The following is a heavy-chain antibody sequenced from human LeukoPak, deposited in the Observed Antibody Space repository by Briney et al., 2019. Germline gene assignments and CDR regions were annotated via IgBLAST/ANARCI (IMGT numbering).Heavy chain of an antibody. J-gene: IGHJ6*03. V-gene: IGHV4-34*01. CDR3: ARGRSNFLSGPYYMDV. CDR2: INHSGST. D-gene: IGHD3-3*01. Sequence: PSETLSLTCAVYGGSFSGYYWSWIRQPPGKGLEWIGEINHSGSTNYNPSLKSRVTTSVDTSKNQFSLKLSSVTAADTAVYYCARGRSNFLSGPYYMDVWGKGTTVTVSS. CDR1: GGSFSGYY.